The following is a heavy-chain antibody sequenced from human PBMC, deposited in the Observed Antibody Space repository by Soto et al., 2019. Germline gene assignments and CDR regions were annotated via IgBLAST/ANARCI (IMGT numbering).Heavy chain of an antibody. Sequence: WASVKVSCKASGYTFSTYAMHWVRQAPGQSLEWMGWINGGTGQTRYSQRFQDRVTITRDTSAKTTYMDLTSLRSEDTAVYYCARGKGMEENYYYYGMDIWGPGTTVTVSS. V-gene: IGHV1-3*01. D-gene: IGHD1-1*01. CDR2: INGGTGQT. J-gene: IGHJ6*02. CDR1: GYTFSTYA. CDR3: ARGKGMEENYYYYGMDI.